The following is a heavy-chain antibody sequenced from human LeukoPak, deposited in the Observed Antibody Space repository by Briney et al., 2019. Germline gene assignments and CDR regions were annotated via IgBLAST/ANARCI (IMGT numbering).Heavy chain of an antibody. CDR3: GRGYYDSGSEGFLNWLDP. D-gene: IGHD3-10*01. CDR1: GYTFTVYY. J-gene: IGHJ5*02. Sequence: GASVKVSCKASGYTFTVYYIHRVRQAPGHRLEWMGWINPNSGGTNPAQKFQGRVTMTRDTSISTAYMELSRLRSDDTAVYYCGRGYYDSGSEGFLNWLDPWGQGTLVTVSS. CDR2: INPNSGGT. V-gene: IGHV1-2*02.